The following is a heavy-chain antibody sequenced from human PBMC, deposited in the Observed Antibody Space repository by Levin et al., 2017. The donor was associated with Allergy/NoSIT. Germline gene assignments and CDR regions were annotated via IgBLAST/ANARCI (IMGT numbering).Heavy chain of an antibody. V-gene: IGHV3-23*01. J-gene: IGHJ4*02. CDR2: ISAGGDST. Sequence: GASVKVSCAASGFTFNSYGMSWVRQAPGKGLEWVSAISAGGDSTYYADSVKGRSTISRDNSKSTVYLQMNSLTADDTAVYYCAKVRGRVSPDYWGQGTLVTVSS. D-gene: IGHD1-14*01. CDR3: AKVRGRVSPDY. CDR1: GFTFNSYG.